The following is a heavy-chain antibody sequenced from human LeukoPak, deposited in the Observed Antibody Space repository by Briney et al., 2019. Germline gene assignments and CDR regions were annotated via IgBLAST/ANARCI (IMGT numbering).Heavy chain of an antibody. CDR1: RYTFTSYG. CDR2: ISAYNGNT. V-gene: IGHV1-18*01. Sequence: ASVKVSCKASRYTFTSYGISWVRQAPGQGLEWMGWISAYNGNTNYAQKLQGRVTMTTDTSTSTAYMELRSLRSDDTAVYYCARVASCSSTSCYIAPPLGAFDIWGQGTMVTVSS. D-gene: IGHD2-2*02. CDR3: ARVASCSSTSCYIAPPLGAFDI. J-gene: IGHJ3*02.